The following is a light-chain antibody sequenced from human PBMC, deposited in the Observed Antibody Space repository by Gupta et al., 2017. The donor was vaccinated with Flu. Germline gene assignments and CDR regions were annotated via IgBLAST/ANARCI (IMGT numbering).Light chain of an antibody. J-gene: IGKJ5*01. CDR3: QQRSNWPPIT. CDR2: DAS. V-gene: IGKV3-11*01. CDR1: QSVSSY. Sequence: EIVLTQPHATLSLSQGERATLSCRASQSVSSYLAWYQQKPGQTPRLLIYDASNRATGIPARISGSWSGTDFTLTISSLEPEDYAVYYCQQRSNWPPITFGQGTRLEIK.